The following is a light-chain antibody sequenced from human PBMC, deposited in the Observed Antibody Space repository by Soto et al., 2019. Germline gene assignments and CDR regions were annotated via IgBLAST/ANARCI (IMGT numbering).Light chain of an antibody. CDR1: QSVLYSSNNENY. CDR2: WAS. J-gene: IGKJ1*01. Sequence: DIVMTQSPDSLAVSLGERATINCKSSQSVLYSSNNENYLAWYQQKPGQPPNLLIYWASTRESGVTDRFSGSGSGTDFTLTSSSLQAEDVAVYYCQQYYSTPPTFGQGTKVEIK. CDR3: QQYYSTPPT. V-gene: IGKV4-1*01.